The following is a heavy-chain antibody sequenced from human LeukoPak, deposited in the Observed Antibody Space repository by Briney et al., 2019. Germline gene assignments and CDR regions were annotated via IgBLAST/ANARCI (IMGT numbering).Heavy chain of an antibody. J-gene: IGHJ4*02. V-gene: IGHV3-30*18. Sequence: PGGTLRLSCAASGFTFTHYGMNWVRQAPGKGLEWVAVISYDGSNKYYADSVKGRFTIFRDNSKNTLYLQMNSLRVEDTAVYYCAKTPDSSVYYSANRRDYFDYWGQGTLVTVSS. CDR3: AKTPDSSVYYSANRRDYFDY. D-gene: IGHD3-22*01. CDR1: GFTFTHYG. CDR2: ISYDGSNK.